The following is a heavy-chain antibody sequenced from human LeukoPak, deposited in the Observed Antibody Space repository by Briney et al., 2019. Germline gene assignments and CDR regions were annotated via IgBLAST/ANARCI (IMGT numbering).Heavy chain of an antibody. D-gene: IGHD3-9*01. CDR3: ARRYRYFDRSRFDP. V-gene: IGHV4-59*12. J-gene: IGHJ5*02. CDR2: IYYSGST. Sequence: PSETLSLTCTVSGGSISSYYWSWIRQPPGKGLEWIGYIYYSGSTYYNPSLKSRVTISVDTSKNQFSLKLSSVTAADTAVYYCARRYRYFDRSRFDPWGQGTLVTVSS. CDR1: GGSISSYY.